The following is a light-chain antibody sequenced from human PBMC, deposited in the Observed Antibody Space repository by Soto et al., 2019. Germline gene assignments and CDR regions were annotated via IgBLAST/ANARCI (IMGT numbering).Light chain of an antibody. CDR1: SSNIGAGYD. CDR2: GNS. Sequence: QSVLTQPPSVSGAPGQRVIISCTGSSSNIGAGYDVHWYQQLPGTAPKLLIFGNSNRPSGVPDRFSASKSGASASLAITGLQAEDEADYCCHSYDRSLSGYVFGTGTKLTVL. V-gene: IGLV1-40*01. J-gene: IGLJ1*01. CDR3: HSYDRSLSGYV.